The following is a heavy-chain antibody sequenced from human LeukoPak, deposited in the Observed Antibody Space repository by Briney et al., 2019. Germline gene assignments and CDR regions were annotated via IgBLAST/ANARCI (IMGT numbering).Heavy chain of an antibody. CDR1: GNSFGDYY. D-gene: IGHD3-22*01. CDR2: IYTSGST. Sequence: SETLSLTCTVSGNSFGDYYWSWIRQPAGKGLEWIGRIYTSGSTNYNPSLKSRVTISVDTSKNQFSLKLSSVTAADTAVYYCAREGVYDSSGYQFAFDYWGQGTLVTVSS. J-gene: IGHJ4*02. CDR3: AREGVYDSSGYQFAFDY. V-gene: IGHV4-4*07.